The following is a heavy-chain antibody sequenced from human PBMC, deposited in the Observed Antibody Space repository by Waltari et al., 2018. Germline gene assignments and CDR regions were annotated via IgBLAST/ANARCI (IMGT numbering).Heavy chain of an antibody. J-gene: IGHJ2*01. D-gene: IGHD1-1*01. V-gene: IGHV5-51*01. CDR1: GYSFTSYW. Sequence: EVQLVQSGAEVKKPGESLKISCKGSGYSFTSYWIGWVRQMPGKGLEWMGTIDPGDSDTRYSPSFQGQVTISADKSNSTAYLQWSSLKASDTAMYYCARQGGTTAINWYFDLWGRGTLVTVSS. CDR3: ARQGGTTAINWYFDL. CDR2: IDPGDSDT.